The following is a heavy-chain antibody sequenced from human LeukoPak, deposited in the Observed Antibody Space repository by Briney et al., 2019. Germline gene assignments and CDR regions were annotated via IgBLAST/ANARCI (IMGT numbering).Heavy chain of an antibody. J-gene: IGHJ4*02. D-gene: IGHD5-18*01. CDR3: ARDTGIQLWLYYFDY. V-gene: IGHV3-30*04. CDR2: ISYDGSNK. Sequence: GGPLRLSCAASGFTFSSYAMHWVRQAPGKGLEWVAVISYDGSNKYYADSVKGRFTISRDNSKNTLYLQMNSLRAEDTAVYYCARDTGIQLWLYYFDYWGQGTLVTVSS. CDR1: GFTFSSYA.